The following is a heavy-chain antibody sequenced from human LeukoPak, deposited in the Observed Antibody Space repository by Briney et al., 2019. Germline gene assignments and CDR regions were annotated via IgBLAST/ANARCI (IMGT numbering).Heavy chain of an antibody. CDR3: AKDVADYYDSSRYYAFDI. V-gene: IGHV3-23*01. CDR2: ISGSGGST. D-gene: IGHD3-22*01. J-gene: IGHJ3*02. Sequence: PGGSLRLSCAASGFTVGSNYMSWVRQAPGKGLEWVSAISGSGGSTYYADSVKGRFTISRDNSKNTLYLQMNSLRAEDTAVYYCAKDVADYYDSSRYYAFDIWGQGTMVTVSS. CDR1: GFTVGSNY.